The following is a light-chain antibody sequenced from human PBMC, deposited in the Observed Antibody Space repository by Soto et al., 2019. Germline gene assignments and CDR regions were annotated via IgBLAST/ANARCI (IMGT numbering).Light chain of an antibody. CDR2: GVS. CDR1: QGVSSSY. Sequence: PGERVILSCRAGQGVSSSYLPRYQQKPGQAPRLLIYGVSTRATGIPARFSGSGSVTDFTLTISSLQPEDFAVYYCQQDYILHTWTFGQGTKVDIK. CDR3: QQDYILHTWT. J-gene: IGKJ1*01. V-gene: IGKV3D-7*01.